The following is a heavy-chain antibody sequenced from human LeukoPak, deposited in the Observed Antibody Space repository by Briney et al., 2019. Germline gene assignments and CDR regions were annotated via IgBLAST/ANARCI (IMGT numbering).Heavy chain of an antibody. J-gene: IGHJ3*02. CDR1: GFTFSSYA. V-gene: IGHV3-30*04. Sequence: GGSLRLSCAASGFTFSSYAMTWVRQAPGKGLEWVAVISYDGSNKYYADSVKGRFTISRDNSKNTLYLQMNSLRAEDTAVYYCARDLWFVPWARFSSGSHDAFDIWGQGTMVTVSS. D-gene: IGHD3-22*01. CDR2: ISYDGSNK. CDR3: ARDLWFVPWARFSSGSHDAFDI.